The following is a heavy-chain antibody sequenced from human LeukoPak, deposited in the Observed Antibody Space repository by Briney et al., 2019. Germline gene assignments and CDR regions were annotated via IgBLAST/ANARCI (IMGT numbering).Heavy chain of an antibody. Sequence: ETLSLTCSVSGGSISSSSYYWGWVRQAPGKGLEWVSFIFRSSSYIYYADSVKGRFTISRDNAKNSLYLQMNSLRAEDTAVYYCARAVGATRVIDYYYYYMDVWGKGTTVTVSS. CDR1: GGSISSSSYY. D-gene: IGHD1-26*01. J-gene: IGHJ6*03. CDR2: IFRSSSYI. V-gene: IGHV3-21*01. CDR3: ARAVGATRVIDYYYYYMDV.